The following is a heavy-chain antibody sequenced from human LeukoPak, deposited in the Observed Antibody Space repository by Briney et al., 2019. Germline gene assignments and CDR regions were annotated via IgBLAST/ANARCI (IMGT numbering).Heavy chain of an antibody. CDR2: MNPNSGNT. V-gene: IGHV1-8*01. D-gene: IGHD1-26*01. J-gene: IGHJ4*02. CDR1: GYTFTSYD. CDR3: AVPEGSAPGFDY. Sequence: ASVKVSCKASGYTFTSYDINWVRQATGQGLEGMGRMNPNSGNTGYAQKFQGRITMTRNTSISTAYMELSSLRSEDTAVYYCAVPEGSAPGFDYWGQGTLVTVSS.